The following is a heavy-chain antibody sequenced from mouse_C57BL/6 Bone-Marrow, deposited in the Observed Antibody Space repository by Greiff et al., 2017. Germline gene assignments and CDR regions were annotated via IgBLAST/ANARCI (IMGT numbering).Heavy chain of an antibody. CDR3: ARGTHYYGSSPRFAY. CDR1: GYTFTSYW. CDR2: IDPNSGGT. D-gene: IGHD1-1*01. V-gene: IGHV1-72*01. J-gene: IGHJ3*01. Sequence: QVQLKQPGAELVKPGASVKLSCKASGYTFTSYWMHWVKQRPGRGLEWIGRIDPNSGGTKYNEKFKSKATLTVDKPSSTAYMQLSSLTSEDSAVYYCARGTHYYGSSPRFAYWGQGTLVTVSA.